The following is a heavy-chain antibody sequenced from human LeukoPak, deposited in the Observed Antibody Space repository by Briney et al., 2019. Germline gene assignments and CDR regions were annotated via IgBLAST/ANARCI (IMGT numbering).Heavy chain of an antibody. CDR2: IYHSGST. Sequence: ETSETLSLTCTVSGYSISSGYYWGWIRQPPGKGLEWIGSIYHSGSTYYNPSLKSRVTISVDTSKNQFSLKLSSVTAADTAVYYCARVLRGVGYSSAMVTFNWFDPWGQGTLVTVSS. CDR1: GYSISSGYY. V-gene: IGHV4-38-2*02. J-gene: IGHJ5*02. CDR3: ARVLRGVGYSSAMVTFNWFDP. D-gene: IGHD5-18*01.